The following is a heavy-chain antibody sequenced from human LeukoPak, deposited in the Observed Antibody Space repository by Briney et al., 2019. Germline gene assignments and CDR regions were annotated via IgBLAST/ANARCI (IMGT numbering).Heavy chain of an antibody. CDR3: ARGPALYSYGTPSDAFDI. D-gene: IGHD5-18*01. V-gene: IGHV4-34*01. J-gene: IGHJ3*02. CDR2: INHSGST. CDR1: GGSFSGYY. Sequence: SETLSLTCAVYGGSFSGYYWSWLRQPPGKGLEWIGEINHSGSTNYNPSLTSRVTISVDTSKNQFSLKLSSVTAADTAVYYCARGPALYSYGTPSDAFDIWGQGTMVTVSS.